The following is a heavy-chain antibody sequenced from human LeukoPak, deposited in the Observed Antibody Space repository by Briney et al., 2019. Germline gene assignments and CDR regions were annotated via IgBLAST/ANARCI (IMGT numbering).Heavy chain of an antibody. J-gene: IGHJ4*02. CDR2: INAGNGDT. Sequence: ASVKVSRKASGYTFTSYAMHWVRQAPGQRLEWMGWINAGNGDTKYSQKFQGRVTITRDTSASTAYMELSSLRSEDTAVYYCARAGVHCSSTSCYLLGVDYWGQGTLVTVSS. V-gene: IGHV1-3*01. D-gene: IGHD2-2*01. CDR3: ARAGVHCSSTSCYLLGVDY. CDR1: GYTFTSYA.